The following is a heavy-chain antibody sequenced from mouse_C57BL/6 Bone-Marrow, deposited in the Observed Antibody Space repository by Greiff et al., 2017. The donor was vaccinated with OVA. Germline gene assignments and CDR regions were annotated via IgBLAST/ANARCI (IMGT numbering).Heavy chain of an antibody. Sequence: DVQLVESGGDLVKPGGSLKLSCAASGFTFSSYGMSWVRQTPDKRLAWVATISSGGSYTYYPDSVKGRFTISRDNAKNTLYLQMSSLKSEDTAMYYCARHEDWDYFDYWGQGTTLTVSS. V-gene: IGHV5-6*01. J-gene: IGHJ2*01. CDR1: GFTFSSYG. CDR3: ARHEDWDYFDY. CDR2: ISSGGSYT. D-gene: IGHD4-1*01.